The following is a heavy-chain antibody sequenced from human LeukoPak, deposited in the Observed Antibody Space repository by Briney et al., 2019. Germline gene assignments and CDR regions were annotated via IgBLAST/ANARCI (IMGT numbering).Heavy chain of an antibody. CDR1: GASMSSYY. CDR2: IYYSGST. V-gene: IGHV4-59*08. Sequence: SETLSLTCSVSGASMSSYYSSWIPQPPGKGLEWIGYIYYSGSTKYNPSLKSRVTISVDTSKNQFSLKLSSVTAADTAVYYCARGARAGYNLEPFDYWGQGTLVTVSS. D-gene: IGHD5-24*01. CDR3: ARGARAGYNLEPFDY. J-gene: IGHJ4*02.